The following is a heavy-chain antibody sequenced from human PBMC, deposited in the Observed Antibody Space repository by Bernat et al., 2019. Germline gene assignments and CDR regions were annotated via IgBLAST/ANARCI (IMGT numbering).Heavy chain of an antibody. Sequence: EVQVLESGGGLVQPGGSLRLSCAASGFTFSSYGMTWVRQAPGKGLEWVSAISGSGGSTYYADSVKGRFTISRDNSKNTLYLQMNSLRAEDTAVYYCAKVEYFDWFGMFDPWGQGTLVTVSS. CDR3: AKVEYFDWFGMFDP. V-gene: IGHV3-23*01. J-gene: IGHJ5*02. D-gene: IGHD3-9*01. CDR2: ISGSGGST. CDR1: GFTFSSYG.